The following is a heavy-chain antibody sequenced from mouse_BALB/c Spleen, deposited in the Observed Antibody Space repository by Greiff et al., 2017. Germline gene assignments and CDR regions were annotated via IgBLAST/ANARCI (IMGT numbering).Heavy chain of an antibody. CDR2: ISYSGST. CDR1: GYSITSDYA. J-gene: IGHJ3*01. Sequence: DVKLQESGPGLVKPSQSLSLTCTVTGYSITSDYAWNWIRQFPGNKLEWMGYISYSGSTSYNPSLKSRISITRDTSKNQFFLQLNSVTTEDTATYYCAGNYYGYGFAYWGQGTLVTVSA. V-gene: IGHV3-2*02. D-gene: IGHD1-2*01. CDR3: AGNYYGYGFAY.